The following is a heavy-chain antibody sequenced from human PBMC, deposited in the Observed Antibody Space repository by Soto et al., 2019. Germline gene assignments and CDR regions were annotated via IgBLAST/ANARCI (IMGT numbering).Heavy chain of an antibody. V-gene: IGHV3-30-3*01. J-gene: IGHJ4*02. D-gene: IGHD7-27*01. CDR3: ARDPKTSGGQHWAFNYLDS. CDR1: GFSFSISP. CDR2: ISYDGTNK. Sequence: GGSLRLSCAASGFSFSISPMHWVRQAPGKGPEWVALISYDGTNKFYADSVKGRFTISRDNSKSTLYLQVDSLRPEDAAVYYCARDPKTSGGQHWAFNYLDSWGQGTLVTVSS.